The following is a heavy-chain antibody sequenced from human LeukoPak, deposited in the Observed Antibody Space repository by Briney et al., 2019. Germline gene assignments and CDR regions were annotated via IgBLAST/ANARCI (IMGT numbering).Heavy chain of an antibody. J-gene: IGHJ6*04. CDR3: AELGITMIGGV. Sequence: GSLRLSCAASGFTFSSYSMNWVRQAPGKGREWVSSISSSSSYIYYADSVKGRFTISRDNAKNSLYLQMNSLRAEDTAVYYCAELGITMIGGVWGKGTTVTISS. CDR2: ISSSSSYI. D-gene: IGHD3-10*02. CDR1: GFTFSSYS. V-gene: IGHV3-21*01.